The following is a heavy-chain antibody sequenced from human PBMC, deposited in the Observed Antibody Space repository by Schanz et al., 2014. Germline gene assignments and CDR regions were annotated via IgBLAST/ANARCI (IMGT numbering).Heavy chain of an antibody. CDR3: ARDRGHGDLPGDI. Sequence: QVQLQQWGAGLLKPSETLSLTCAVYGGSFSSNYWSWIRQPPGKGLEWIGEINQSGTTNYNPSLKSRVTISVDTSKNQFSLKLSSVTAADTAVYYCARDRGHGDLPGDIWGQGTMVTVSS. CDR2: INQSGTT. V-gene: IGHV4-34*02. CDR1: GGSFSSNY. D-gene: IGHD4-17*01. J-gene: IGHJ3*02.